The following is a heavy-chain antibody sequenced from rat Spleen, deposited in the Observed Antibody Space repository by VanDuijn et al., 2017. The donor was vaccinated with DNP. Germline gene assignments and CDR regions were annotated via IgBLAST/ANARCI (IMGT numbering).Heavy chain of an antibody. CDR1: GFSLTNYH. D-gene: IGHD1-12*03. Sequence: QVQLKESGPGLVQPSQTLSLTCTVSGFSLTNYHVHWVRQPPGKGLEWMGRIQSGGDTDYNSALKSRLSISWDTSKSQVFLKMNSLQPEDTGSYYCARHGPYDGYPFDYWGQGVMVTVSS. CDR3: ARHGPYDGYPFDY. CDR2: IQSGGDT. V-gene: IGHV2-27*01. J-gene: IGHJ2*01.